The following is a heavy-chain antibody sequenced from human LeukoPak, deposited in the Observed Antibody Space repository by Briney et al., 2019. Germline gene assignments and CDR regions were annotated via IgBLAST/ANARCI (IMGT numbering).Heavy chain of an antibody. J-gene: IGHJ4*02. CDR1: LDSINTSNYF. Sequence: WETLSLTCIFSLDSINTSNYFWGWIRQSTGKGLECIGNIYYIGTSDYNPSLKSRVTISIDTSKNQFSLNLRSVTAADTAFYYCARHRSGSYIRYFDFWGQGALVTVSS. CDR2: IYYIGTS. V-gene: IGHV4-39*01. CDR3: ARHRSGSYIRYFDF. D-gene: IGHD1-26*01.